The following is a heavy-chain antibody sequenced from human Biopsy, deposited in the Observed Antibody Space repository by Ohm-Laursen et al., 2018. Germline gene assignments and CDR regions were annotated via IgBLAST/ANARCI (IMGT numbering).Heavy chain of an antibody. D-gene: IGHD2-8*01. J-gene: IGHJ4*02. CDR1: GYPFTFFE. V-gene: IGHV1-8*01. Sequence: ASVKASCKTSGYPFTFFEINWVRQATGQGLEWLGWMNPDSGNPGSAQKFHDRVTMTMNTSINTAYLELSSLRSEDTAVYYCARFDNGFDKWGQGTLVTVSS. CDR3: ARFDNGFDK. CDR2: MNPDSGNP.